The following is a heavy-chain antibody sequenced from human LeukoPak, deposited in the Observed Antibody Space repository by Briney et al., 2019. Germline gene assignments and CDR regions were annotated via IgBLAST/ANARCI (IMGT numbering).Heavy chain of an antibody. D-gene: IGHD2-2*01. J-gene: IGHJ5*02. Sequence: PGGSLRLSCAAPGFTFNTYSMDWVRQAPGKGLEWVAFIRYDGSNKYYADSVKGRFTISRDNSKNTLYLQMNSLRAEDTAVYYCAKDGGYCSSTSCPEDNWFDPWGQGTLVTVSS. V-gene: IGHV3-30*02. CDR3: AKDGGYCSSTSCPEDNWFDP. CDR2: IRYDGSNK. CDR1: GFTFNTYS.